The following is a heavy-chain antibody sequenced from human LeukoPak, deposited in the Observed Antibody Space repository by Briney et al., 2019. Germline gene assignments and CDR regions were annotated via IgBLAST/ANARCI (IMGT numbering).Heavy chain of an antibody. V-gene: IGHV3-74*01. J-gene: IGHJ3*02. Sequence: GGSLRLSCAASGFTFNTYWMHWVRQAPGKGLVWVSRINSDGSRTIYADSVKGRFTISRDNAKNTLYLQMNSLRAEDTAVYYCARDTYYYDSSGYYFETYALDIWGQGTMVTVSS. D-gene: IGHD3-22*01. CDR2: INSDGSRT. CDR3: ARDTYYYDSSGYYFETYALDI. CDR1: GFTFNTYW.